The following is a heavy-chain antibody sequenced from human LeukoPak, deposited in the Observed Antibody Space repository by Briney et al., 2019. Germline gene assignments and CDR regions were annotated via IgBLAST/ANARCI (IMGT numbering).Heavy chain of an antibody. V-gene: IGHV3-21*01. CDR1: GFTFSSYS. CDR3: SSEFRPEGY. Sequence: GRSLRLSCAASGFTFSSYSMNWVRQAPGEGLEWVSSIDARSARINYADSVKGRFTISRDNAKNSVYLQMNSLRAEDTAVYYCSSEFRPEGYWGQGTLVTVSS. J-gene: IGHJ4*02. CDR2: IDARSARI.